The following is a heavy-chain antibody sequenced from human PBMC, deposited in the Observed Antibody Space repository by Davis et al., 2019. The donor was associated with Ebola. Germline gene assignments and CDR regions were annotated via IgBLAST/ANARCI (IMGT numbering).Heavy chain of an antibody. CDR1: GYTFTSYG. J-gene: IGHJ3*02. D-gene: IGHD6-6*01. V-gene: IGHV1-2*02. CDR2: INPNSGGT. CDR3: ARAAAPPGKHAFDI. Sequence: ASVKVSCKASGYTFTSYGISWVRQAPGQGLEWMGWINPNSGGTNYAQKFQGRVTMTRDTSISTAYMELSRLRSDDTAVYYCARAAAPPGKHAFDIWGQGTMVTVSS.